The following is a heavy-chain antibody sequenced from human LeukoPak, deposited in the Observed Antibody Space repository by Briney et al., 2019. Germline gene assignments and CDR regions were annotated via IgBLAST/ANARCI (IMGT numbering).Heavy chain of an antibody. CDR3: ARHYYGSGYYYYYYMDV. D-gene: IGHD3-10*01. CDR1: GGSFSGYY. V-gene: IGHV4-39*01. J-gene: IGHJ6*03. Sequence: SETLSLTCAVYGGSFSGYYWGWIRQPPGKGLEGVGSIYYCGSTYYNPSLKSRVTISVDTSKNQYPLKLTSVTAAETAEYYCARHYYGSGYYYYYYMDVWGKGSTVTISS. CDR2: IYYCGST.